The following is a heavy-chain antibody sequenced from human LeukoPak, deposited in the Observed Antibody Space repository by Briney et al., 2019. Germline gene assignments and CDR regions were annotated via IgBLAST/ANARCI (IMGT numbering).Heavy chain of an antibody. D-gene: IGHD2-2*01. CDR2: IIPIFGTA. J-gene: IGHJ3*02. V-gene: IGHV1-69*13. Sequence: SVKVSCKASGGTFSSYAISWVRQAPGQGLEWMGGIIPIFGTANYAQKFQGRVTMTADESTSTAYMELSSLRSEDTAVYYCARGCSSTSGAFDIWGQGTMVTVSS. CDR1: GGTFSSYA. CDR3: ARGCSSTSGAFDI.